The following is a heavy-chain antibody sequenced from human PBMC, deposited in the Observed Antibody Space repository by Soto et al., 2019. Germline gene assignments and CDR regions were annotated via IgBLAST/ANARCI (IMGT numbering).Heavy chain of an antibody. CDR3: ARGRDEDKLGNV. J-gene: IGHJ6*02. CDR2: IHPSGST. D-gene: IGHD1-26*01. CDR1: GGSLSDYY. Sequence: QVQLQQWGAGLLKPSETLSLTCAVSGGSLSDYYWPWIRQSPGKGLEWIGEIHPSGSTYYNPSLRSRVTISVDTSKNQFSRKLTSLTAADTAIYYCARGRDEDKLGNVWGHGTTVTVSS. V-gene: IGHV4-34*01.